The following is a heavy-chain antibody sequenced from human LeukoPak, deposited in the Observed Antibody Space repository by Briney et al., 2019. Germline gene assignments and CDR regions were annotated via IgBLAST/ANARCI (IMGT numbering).Heavy chain of an antibody. D-gene: IGHD1-26*01. J-gene: IGHJ1*01. CDR1: GGSISSYY. V-gene: IGHV4-59*01. CDR2: IYYSGST. Sequence: SETLSLTCTVSGGSISSYYWSWIRQPPGKGLEWFGYIYYSGSTNYNPSLKSRVTISVDTSKNQFSLKLSSVTAADTAVYYCARTSWSYHAEYFQHWGPGTLVTVSS. CDR3: ARTSWSYHAEYFQH.